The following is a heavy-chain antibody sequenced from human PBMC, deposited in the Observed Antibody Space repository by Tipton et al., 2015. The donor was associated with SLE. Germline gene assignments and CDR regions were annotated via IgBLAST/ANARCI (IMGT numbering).Heavy chain of an antibody. CDR3: TTDATGDGSGPGAFDI. D-gene: IGHD3-22*01. J-gene: IGHJ3*02. CDR1: GFTFSNAW. CDR2: IKSKTDGGTT. V-gene: IGHV3-15*01. Sequence: SLRLSCAASGFTFSNAWMRWVRQAPGKGLEWVGRIKSKTDGGTTDYAAPVKGRFTISRDDSKNTLYLQMNSLKTEDTAVYYCTTDATGDGSGPGAFDIWGQGTMVPVSS.